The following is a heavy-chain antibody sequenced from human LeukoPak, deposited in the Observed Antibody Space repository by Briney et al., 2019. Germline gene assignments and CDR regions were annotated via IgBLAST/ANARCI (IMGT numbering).Heavy chain of an antibody. CDR1: GFTFSSYS. Sequence: PGGSLRLSCAASGFTFSSYSMNWARKPQGKGLRWVSSISSGSSYIYYADSVKGRFTISRDNAKNSLYLQMNSLRAEDTAVYYCARDDIAVATCFDYWGQGTLVTVSS. CDR2: ISSGSSYI. D-gene: IGHD6-19*01. J-gene: IGHJ4*02. CDR3: ARDDIAVATCFDY. V-gene: IGHV3-21*01.